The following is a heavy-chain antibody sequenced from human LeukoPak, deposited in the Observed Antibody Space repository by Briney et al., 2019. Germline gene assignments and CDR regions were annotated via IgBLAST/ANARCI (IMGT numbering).Heavy chain of an antibody. CDR2: IKQDGSEK. D-gene: IGHD2-8*01. Sequence: GGSLRLSCAASGFTFSSYWMSWVRQAPGKGLEWVANIKQDGSEKFYVDSVKGRFTISRDNAKNSVYLQMNNLRVEDTAVYHCARGNGFIIDYWGQGTLVTVSS. J-gene: IGHJ4*02. CDR1: GFTFSSYW. V-gene: IGHV3-7*01. CDR3: ARGNGFIIDY.